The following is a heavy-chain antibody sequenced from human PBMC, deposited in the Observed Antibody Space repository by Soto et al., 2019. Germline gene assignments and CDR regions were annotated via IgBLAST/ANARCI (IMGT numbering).Heavy chain of an antibody. CDR1: GFTFSNSA. Sequence: PGGSLRLSCVASGFTFSNSALTWVRQAPGKGLEWVSSISGGSTYYADSVRGRFTISRDNSKNTLYLQMSSLRVEDTAAYYCAKVSPPPAYFYGSSGWTFDYWGQGTLVTVSS. J-gene: IGHJ4*02. CDR3: AKVSPPPAYFYGSSGWTFDY. V-gene: IGHV3-23*01. D-gene: IGHD3-22*01. CDR2: ISGGST.